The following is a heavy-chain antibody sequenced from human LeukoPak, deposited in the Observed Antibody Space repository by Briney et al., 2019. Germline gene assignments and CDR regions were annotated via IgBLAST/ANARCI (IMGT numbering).Heavy chain of an antibody. CDR2: IYYSGST. Sequence: SETLSLTCTVSGGSISSYYWSWIRQPPGKGLEWIGYIYYSGSTNYNPSLKSRVTISVDTSKNQFSLKLSPVTAADTAVYYCAGVNSGSYFSTYYFDYWGQGTLVTVSS. V-gene: IGHV4-59*01. CDR1: GGSISSYY. CDR3: AGVNSGSYFSTYYFDY. D-gene: IGHD1-26*01. J-gene: IGHJ4*02.